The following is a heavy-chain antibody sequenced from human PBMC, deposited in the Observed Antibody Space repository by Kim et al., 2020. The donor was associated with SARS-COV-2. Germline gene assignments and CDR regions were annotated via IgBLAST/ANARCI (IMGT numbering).Heavy chain of an antibody. CDR1: GFTFSDYY. CDR3: ASRYYDSSCPFDY. CDR2: ISSSGSTI. Sequence: GGSLRLSCAASGFTFSDYYMSWIRQAPGKGLEWVSYISSSGSTIYYADSVKGRFTISRDYAKNSLYLQRNSLRAEDTAVYYCASRYYDSSCPFDYWGQGNLVTVSS. J-gene: IGHJ4*02. V-gene: IGHV3-11*01. D-gene: IGHD3-22*01.